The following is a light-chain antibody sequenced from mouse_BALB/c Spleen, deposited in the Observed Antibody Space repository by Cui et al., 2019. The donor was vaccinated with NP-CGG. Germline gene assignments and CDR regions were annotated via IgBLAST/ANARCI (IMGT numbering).Light chain of an antibody. CDR2: GTN. J-gene: IGLJ1*01. CDR3: ALWYSNHWV. CDR1: TGAVTTSNY. Sequence: QAVVIQELHLTTSPGETVTLTCRSSTGAVTTSNYANWVQEKPDHLFTGLIGGTNNRTPGVPARFSGSLIGDKAALTITGAQTEDEAIYFCALWYSNHWVFGGGTKLTVL. V-gene: IGLV1*01.